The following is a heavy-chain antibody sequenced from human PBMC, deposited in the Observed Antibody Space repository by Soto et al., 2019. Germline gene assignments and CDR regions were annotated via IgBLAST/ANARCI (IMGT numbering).Heavy chain of an antibody. CDR1: GGPLSSGSYY. Sequence: PSETLSLTCTVSGGPLSSGSYYWSWIRQSPGQGLEWIGSVFYTGFTSYNPSLESRVSVSVDTSKNQFSLKVSGVSAADTAVYYCATSQKGYNWNYFDHWGQGALVTVSS. CDR3: ATSQKGYNWNYFDH. J-gene: IGHJ4*02. CDR2: VFYTGFT. D-gene: IGHD1-20*01. V-gene: IGHV4-39*01.